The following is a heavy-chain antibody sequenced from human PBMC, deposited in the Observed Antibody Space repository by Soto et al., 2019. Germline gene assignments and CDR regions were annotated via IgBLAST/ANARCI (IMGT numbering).Heavy chain of an antibody. CDR1: GGSISSGGYY. D-gene: IGHD1-26*01. V-gene: IGHV4-31*03. CDR2: IYYSGST. Sequence: SETLSLTCTVSGGSISSGGYYWSWIRQHPGKGLEWIGYIYYSGSTYYNPSLKSRVTISVDTSKNQFSLKLSSVTAADTAVYYCARDKRERYFDYYGQGTLVTVSS. J-gene: IGHJ4*02. CDR3: ARDKRERYFDY.